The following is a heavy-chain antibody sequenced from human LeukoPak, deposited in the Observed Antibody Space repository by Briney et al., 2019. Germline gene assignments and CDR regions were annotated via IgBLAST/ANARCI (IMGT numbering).Heavy chain of an antibody. CDR3: ARDRFGEPIDY. CDR2: IYYSGST. D-gene: IGHD3-10*01. J-gene: IGHJ4*02. CDR1: GGSISSGSHY. V-gene: IGHV4-61*01. Sequence: PSETLSVTCTVSGGSISSGSHYWSWIRQPPGTGLEWIGYIYYSGSTNYNPSLKSRVTISVDTSKNQFSLKLSSVTAADTAVYYCARDRFGEPIDYWGQGTLVTVSS.